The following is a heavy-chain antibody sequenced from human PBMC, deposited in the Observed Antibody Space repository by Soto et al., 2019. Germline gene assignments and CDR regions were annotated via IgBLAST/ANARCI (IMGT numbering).Heavy chain of an antibody. CDR3: AIIMTHSDSFDI. V-gene: IGHV1-2*02. D-gene: IGHD3-16*01. J-gene: IGHJ3*02. Sequence: QVQLVQSGPEVKKPGASVKVSCKASGYTFGGFYIHWLRQAPGQGLEWVGSINSNSGATTYAQKLQDTVAMTRDTSVSTAYMNLNRLTSDETAIYYCAIIMTHSDSFDIWGQGTMVTVS. CDR1: GYTFGGFY. CDR2: INSNSGAT.